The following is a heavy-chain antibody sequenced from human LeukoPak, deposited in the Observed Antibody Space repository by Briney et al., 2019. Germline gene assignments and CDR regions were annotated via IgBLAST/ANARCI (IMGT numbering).Heavy chain of an antibody. CDR1: GFTFSSYA. CDR2: INDSGGST. D-gene: IGHD3-3*01. CDR3: AKARFLEWANFDY. Sequence: GGSLRLSCAASGFTFSSYAMSWVRQAPGKGLEWVSAINDSGGSTYYTDSVKGRFTISRDNSKNTLYLQMNSLRAEDTAVYYCAKARFLEWANFDYWGQGTLVTVSS. J-gene: IGHJ4*02. V-gene: IGHV3-23*01.